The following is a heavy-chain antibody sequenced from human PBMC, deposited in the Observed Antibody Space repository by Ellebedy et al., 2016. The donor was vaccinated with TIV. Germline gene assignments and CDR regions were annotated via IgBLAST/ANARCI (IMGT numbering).Heavy chain of an antibody. CDR3: ARGTGGRLRPLDY. D-gene: IGHD1-1*01. CDR2: FYYSGST. J-gene: IGHJ4*02. Sequence: MPSETLSLTCTVSGASIRSSLYYWGWIRQPPGKGLEWIGSFYYSGSTYHSPSLKSRVTIPVDTSKNQFSLRLSSVTAADMAVYYCARGTGGRLRPLDYWGQGTLVTVST. V-gene: IGHV4-39*07. CDR1: GASIRSSLYY.